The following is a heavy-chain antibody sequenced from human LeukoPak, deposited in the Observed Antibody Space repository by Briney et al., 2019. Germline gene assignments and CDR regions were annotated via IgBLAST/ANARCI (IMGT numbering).Heavy chain of an antibody. CDR3: ARELVIAAAGFPLFDY. CDR2: IYYGGST. CDR1: GGSISSSSYY. D-gene: IGHD6-13*01. J-gene: IGHJ4*02. Sequence: SETLSLTCTVSGGSISSSSYYWGWIRQPPGKGLEWIGSIYYGGSTYYNPSLKSRVTISVDTSKNQFSLNLSSVTAADTAVYYCARELVIAAAGFPLFDYWGQGTLVTVSS. V-gene: IGHV4-39*07.